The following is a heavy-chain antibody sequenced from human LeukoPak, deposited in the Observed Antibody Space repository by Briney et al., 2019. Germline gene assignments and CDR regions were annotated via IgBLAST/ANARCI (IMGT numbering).Heavy chain of an antibody. CDR2: ISSSRSYI. Sequence: GGSLRLSCAASGFTFSSYEMNWVRQAPGKGLEWVSSISSSRSYIYYADSVKGRFTISRDNAKNSLYLQMNSLRAEDTAVYYCARVVSVAWSEGRPGYYYMDVWGKGTTVTVSS. V-gene: IGHV3-21*01. CDR1: GFTFSSYE. CDR3: ARVVSVAWSEGRPGYYYMDV. J-gene: IGHJ6*03. D-gene: IGHD6-19*01.